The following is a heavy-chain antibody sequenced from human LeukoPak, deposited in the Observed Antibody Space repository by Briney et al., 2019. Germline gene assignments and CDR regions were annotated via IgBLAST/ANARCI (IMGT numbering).Heavy chain of an antibody. V-gene: IGHV3-23*01. D-gene: IGHD1-26*01. CDR2: ISGSGGST. CDR1: GFTFSSYA. CDR3: ARDQTIVDGMDV. Sequence: GGSLRLSCAASGFTFSSYAMSWVRQAPGKGLEWVSAISGSGGSTYYTGSVKGRFTISRDNSKNTLYLQMNSLRAEDTAVYYCARDQTIVDGMDVWGQGTTVTVSS. J-gene: IGHJ6*02.